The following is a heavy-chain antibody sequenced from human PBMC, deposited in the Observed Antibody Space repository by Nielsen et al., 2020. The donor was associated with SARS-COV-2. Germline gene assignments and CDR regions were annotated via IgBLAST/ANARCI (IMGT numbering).Heavy chain of an antibody. J-gene: IGHJ3*02. CDR1: GFIFSDYY. Sequence: GGSLRLSCAATGFIFSDYYMTWIRQAPGKGLEWVSHMSGSGSSIYYADSVKGRFTISRDNARSSLYLQMNSLRAEDTALYYCAKDVVYGDQNDAFDIWGQGTMVIVS. V-gene: IGHV3-11*01. CDR2: MSGSGSSI. D-gene: IGHD4-17*01. CDR3: AKDVVYGDQNDAFDI.